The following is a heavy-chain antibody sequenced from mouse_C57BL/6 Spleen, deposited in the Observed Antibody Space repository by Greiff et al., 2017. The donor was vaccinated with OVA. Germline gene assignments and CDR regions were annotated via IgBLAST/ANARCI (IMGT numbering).Heavy chain of an antibody. CDR2: IWRGGST. CDR1: GFSLTSYG. D-gene: IGHD2-3*01. CDR3: ASSDGYYVFAY. J-gene: IGHJ3*01. V-gene: IGHV2-2*01. Sequence: VQLQQSGPGLVQPSQSLSITCTVSGFSLTSYGVHWVRQSPGKGLEWLGVIWRGGSTDYYAAFISRLSISKDNSKSQVFFKMNSLQADDTAIYYCASSDGYYVFAYWGQGTLVTVSA.